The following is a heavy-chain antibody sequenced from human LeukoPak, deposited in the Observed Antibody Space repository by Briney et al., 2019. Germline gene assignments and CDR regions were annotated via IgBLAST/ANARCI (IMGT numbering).Heavy chain of an antibody. CDR1: GGSFSGYY. J-gene: IGHJ3*02. D-gene: IGHD2-2*01. Sequence: SETLSLTCAVYGGSFSGYYWNWIRQPPGKGLEWIGEINHSGSTNYNPSLKSRVTISVDTSKNQFSLKLSSVTATDTAVYYCARTPVVPAASDAFDIGGQGTMVTVSS. V-gene: IGHV4-34*01. CDR2: INHSGST. CDR3: ARTPVVPAASDAFDI.